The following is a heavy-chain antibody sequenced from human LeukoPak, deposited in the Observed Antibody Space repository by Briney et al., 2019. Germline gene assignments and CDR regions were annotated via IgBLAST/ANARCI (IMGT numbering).Heavy chain of an antibody. D-gene: IGHD6-19*01. CDR1: GGPFSGYY. CDR3: ARGPYSSGWYPVGYFQH. Sequence: SETLSLTCAVYGGPFSGYYWSWIRQPPGKGLEWIGEINHSGSTNYNPSLKSRVTISVDTSKNQFSLKLSSVTAADTAVYYCARGPYSSGWYPVGYFQHWGQGTLVTVSS. CDR2: INHSGST. V-gene: IGHV4-34*01. J-gene: IGHJ1*01.